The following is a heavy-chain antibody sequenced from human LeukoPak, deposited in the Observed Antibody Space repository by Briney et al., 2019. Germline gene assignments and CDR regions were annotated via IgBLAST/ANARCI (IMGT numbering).Heavy chain of an antibody. V-gene: IGHV4-34*01. CDR3: ARGSGYSYGFDY. CDR1: GGSFSGYY. J-gene: IGHJ4*02. Sequence: SETLSLTCAVYGGSFSGYYWSWIRQPPGKGLEWIGEINHSGSTNYNPSLKSRVTISVDTSKNQFSLRLSSVTAADTAVYYCARGSGYSYGFDYWGQGTLVTVSS. CDR2: INHSGST. D-gene: IGHD5-18*01.